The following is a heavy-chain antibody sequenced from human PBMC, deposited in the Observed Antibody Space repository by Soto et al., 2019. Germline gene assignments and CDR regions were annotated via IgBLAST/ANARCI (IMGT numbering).Heavy chain of an antibody. D-gene: IGHD2-21*01. Sequence: SETLSLTCAVSGGSTSSGGYSWSWIRQPPGKGLEWIGYIYHSGSTYYNPSLKSRVTISVDRSKNQFSLKLSSVTAADTAVYYCAREDGRDSEYNWFDPWGQGTLVTVSS. CDR3: AREDGRDSEYNWFDP. CDR2: IYHSGST. V-gene: IGHV4-30-2*01. J-gene: IGHJ5*02. CDR1: GGSTSSGGYS.